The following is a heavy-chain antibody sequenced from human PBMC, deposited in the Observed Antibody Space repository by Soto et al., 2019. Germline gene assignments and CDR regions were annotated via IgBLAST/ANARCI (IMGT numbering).Heavy chain of an antibody. Sequence: GGSLRLSCAASGFTFSSYAMSWVRQAPGKGLEWVSAISGSGGSTYYADSVKGRFTISRDNSKNTLYLQMNSLRAEDTAVYYCAKDQYYYDSSGYFDYWGQGTLVTVSS. J-gene: IGHJ4*02. CDR2: ISGSGGST. V-gene: IGHV3-23*01. D-gene: IGHD3-22*01. CDR3: AKDQYYYDSSGYFDY. CDR1: GFTFSSYA.